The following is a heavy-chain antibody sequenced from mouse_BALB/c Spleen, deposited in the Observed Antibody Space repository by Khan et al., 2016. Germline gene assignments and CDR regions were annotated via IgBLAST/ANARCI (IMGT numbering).Heavy chain of an antibody. J-gene: IGHJ4*01. V-gene: IGHV3-2*02. CDR2: ISSSAST. CDR1: GYSITSDYA. D-gene: IGHD2-14*01. Sequence: EVQLQESGPGLAKPSQSLSLTCTVTGYSITSDYAWNWIRQFPGNNLEWMGYISSSASTSYNPSFKRRISIRRDKSKNQFFLQLNSVTTEDTATYYCARCHRYDEAMDYWGQGTTVNVSS. CDR3: ARCHRYDEAMDY.